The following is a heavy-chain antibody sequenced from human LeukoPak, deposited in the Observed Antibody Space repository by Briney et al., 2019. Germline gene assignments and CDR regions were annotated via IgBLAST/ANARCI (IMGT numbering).Heavy chain of an antibody. CDR2: INHSGST. V-gene: IGHV4-34*01. CDR1: GGSFSGYY. Sequence: SETLSLTCAVHGGSFSGYYWSWIRQPPGKGLEWIGEINHSGSTNYNPSLKSRVTISVDTAKNQFSLKLSSVTAADTAVYYCARAALDYGETGRGRNFDYWGQGTLVTVSS. J-gene: IGHJ4*02. CDR3: ARAALDYGETGRGRNFDY. D-gene: IGHD4-17*01.